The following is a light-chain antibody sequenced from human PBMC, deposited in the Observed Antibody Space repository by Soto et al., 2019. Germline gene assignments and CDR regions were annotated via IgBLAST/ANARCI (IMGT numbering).Light chain of an antibody. J-gene: IGKJ4*01. CDR3: QQGNSWPLT. Sequence: ENVLTQSPATLSLSPGERATLSCRASQSVITYLAWYQQKPGQGPRLLIYDASNRATGVPARFTGSGSGTDFTLTIGSLEPEDFAVYYCQQGNSWPLTFGGGTKVEIK. CDR1: QSVITY. CDR2: DAS. V-gene: IGKV3-11*01.